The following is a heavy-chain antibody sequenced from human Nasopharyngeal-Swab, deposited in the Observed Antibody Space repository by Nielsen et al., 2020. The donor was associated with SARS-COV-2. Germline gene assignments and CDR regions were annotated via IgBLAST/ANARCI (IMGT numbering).Heavy chain of an antibody. D-gene: IGHD3-22*01. V-gene: IGHV4-59*01. CDR2: IYYSGST. Sequence: WIRQPPGKGLEWIGYIYYSGSTNYNPSLKSRVTISVDTSKNQFSLKLSSVTAADTAVYYCARGDSDSPDYSPRVFDYWGQGSLVTVSS. CDR3: ARGDSDSPDYSPRVFDY. J-gene: IGHJ4*02.